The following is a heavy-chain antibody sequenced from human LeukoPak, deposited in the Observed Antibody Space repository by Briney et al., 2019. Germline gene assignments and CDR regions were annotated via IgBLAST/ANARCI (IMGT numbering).Heavy chain of an antibody. V-gene: IGHV1-2*02. CDR1: GYTFTGYY. Sequence: ASVKVSCKASGYTFTGYYMHWVRQAPGQGLEWMGWINPNSGGTNYAQKFQGRVTMTRDTSISTAYMGLSRLRSDDTAVYYCARAQAMVRGWGSDAFDIWGQGTMVTVSS. J-gene: IGHJ3*02. CDR2: INPNSGGT. CDR3: ARAQAMVRGWGSDAFDI. D-gene: IGHD3-10*01.